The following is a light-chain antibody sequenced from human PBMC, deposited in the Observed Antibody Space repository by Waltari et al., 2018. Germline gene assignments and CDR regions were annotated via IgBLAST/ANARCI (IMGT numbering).Light chain of an antibody. J-gene: IGKJ3*01. CDR2: YAS. V-gene: IGKV1-9*01. Sequence: IQLTQSPSSLSASIGDRVTLTCRASQGISSYLAWYQQQPRKAPKLPIYYASTLQTGVPSRFSCSGSGTDFTLTISRLQPEDFATYYCQQIISYPFTFGPGTKV. CDR1: QGISSY. CDR3: QQIISYPFT.